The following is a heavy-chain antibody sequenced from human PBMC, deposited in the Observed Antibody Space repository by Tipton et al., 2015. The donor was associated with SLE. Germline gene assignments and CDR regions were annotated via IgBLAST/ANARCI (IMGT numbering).Heavy chain of an antibody. Sequence: TLSLTCTVSGGSITNYYWTWIRQPPGKGLEWIGFVSYSGTTNYYPSLKSRVTMSVDTSKNQFSLKLTSVTAADTAVYYCAKDLDSHFDNWGQGTLVTVSS. D-gene: IGHD2-15*01. CDR1: GGSITNYY. CDR2: VSYSGTT. CDR3: AKDLDSHFDN. J-gene: IGHJ4*02. V-gene: IGHV4-59*12.